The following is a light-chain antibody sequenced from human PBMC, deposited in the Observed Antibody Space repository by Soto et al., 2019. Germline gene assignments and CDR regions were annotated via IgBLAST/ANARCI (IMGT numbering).Light chain of an antibody. V-gene: IGLV2-14*01. CDR1: SSDVGAHNF. CDR3: NSYTSSNTYV. Sequence: QSVLTQPASVSGSPGQAITISCSGSSSDVGAHNFVSWYQHHPGKAPKLMIYEVSNRPSGVSNRFSGPKSGNTASLTISGLQAEDEADYYCNSYTSSNTYVFGSGTKV. CDR2: EVS. J-gene: IGLJ1*01.